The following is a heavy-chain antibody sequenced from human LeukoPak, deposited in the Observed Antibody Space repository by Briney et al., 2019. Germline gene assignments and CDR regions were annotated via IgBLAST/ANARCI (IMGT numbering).Heavy chain of an antibody. Sequence: SETLSLACTVSGGSISSSSYYWGWIRQPPGKGLEWIGSIYYSGSTYYNPSLKSRVTISVDTSKNQFSLKPSPVTAADTAVYYCARGVRVGSGYSYWGQGTLVTVSS. CDR3: ARGVRVGSGYSY. V-gene: IGHV4-39*07. CDR1: GGSISSSSYY. CDR2: IYYSGST. D-gene: IGHD3-22*01. J-gene: IGHJ4*02.